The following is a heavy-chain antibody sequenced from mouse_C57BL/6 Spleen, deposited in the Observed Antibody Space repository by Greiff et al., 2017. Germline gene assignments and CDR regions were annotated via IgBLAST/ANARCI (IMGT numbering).Heavy chain of an antibody. Sequence: EVMLVESGGDLVKPGGSLKLSCAASGFTFSSYGMSWVRQTPDKRLEWVATISSGGSYTYYPDSVKGRFTISRDNAKNTLYLQMSSLKSEDTAMYYCARWSLYAMDYWGQGTSVTVSS. V-gene: IGHV5-6*02. CDR1: GFTFSSYG. J-gene: IGHJ4*01. CDR2: ISSGGSYT. CDR3: ARWSLYAMDY.